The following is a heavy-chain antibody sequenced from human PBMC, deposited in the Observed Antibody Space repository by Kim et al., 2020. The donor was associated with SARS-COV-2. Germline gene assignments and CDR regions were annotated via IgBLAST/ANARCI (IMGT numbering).Heavy chain of an antibody. J-gene: IGHJ4*02. V-gene: IGHV4-34*01. Sequence: SETLSLTCAVYGGSFSGYYWSWIRQPPGKGLEWIGEINHSGSTNYNPSLKSRVTISVDTSKNQFSLKLSSVTAADTAVYYCARGRGGGKHWGQGTLVTVSS. CDR2: INHSGST. CDR1: GGSFSGYY. CDR3: ARGRGGGKH. D-gene: IGHD3-10*01.